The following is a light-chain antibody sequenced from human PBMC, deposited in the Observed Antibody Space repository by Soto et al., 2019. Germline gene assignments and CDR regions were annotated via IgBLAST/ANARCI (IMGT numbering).Light chain of an antibody. J-gene: IGKJ3*01. CDR2: DAS. Sequence: IQMPPSPSTMAASVWDRVTVPCXASDSISPWVAWSQQKPGKVPKVLIYDASNLQTGVPSRFSGSGSGTNFTFTISSLQPEDFATYYCQQYDTLPFNFGPGTKVDI. CDR3: QQYDTLPFN. CDR1: DSISPW. V-gene: IGKV1-33*01.